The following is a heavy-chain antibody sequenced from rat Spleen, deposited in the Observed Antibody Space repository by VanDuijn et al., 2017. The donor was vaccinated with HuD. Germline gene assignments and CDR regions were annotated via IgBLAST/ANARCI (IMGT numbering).Heavy chain of an antibody. CDR1: GFTFSDYY. V-gene: IGHV5-29*01. CDR3: ARSRYFDY. J-gene: IGHJ2*01. Sequence: EVQLVESDGGLVQPGRSLKLSCAASGFTFSDYYMAWVRQAPTKGLEWVATINYDGSRIYYRDSVKGRFTISRDNTKSTLFLQMDSLRSEDTATYYCARSRYFDYWGQGVMVTVSS. CDR2: INYDGSRI.